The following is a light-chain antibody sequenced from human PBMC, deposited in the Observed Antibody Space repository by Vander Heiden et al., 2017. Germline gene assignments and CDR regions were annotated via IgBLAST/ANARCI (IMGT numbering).Light chain of an antibody. V-gene: IGLV1-40*01. CDR2: GNI. J-gene: IGLJ3*02. Sequence: TISCTGSSSNIGAGYDVHWYQQLPGTAPKLLIYGNINRPSGVPDRFSGSKSGTSASLAITGLQAEDEADYYCQSYDSSLSGSEVFGGGTKLTVL. CDR3: QSYDSSLSGSEV. CDR1: SSNIGAGYD.